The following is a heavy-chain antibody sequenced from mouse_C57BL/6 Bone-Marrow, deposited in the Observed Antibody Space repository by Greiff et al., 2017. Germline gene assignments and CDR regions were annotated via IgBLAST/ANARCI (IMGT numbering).Heavy chain of an antibody. Sequence: VQLQQSGAELARPGASVKLSCKASGYTFTSYGISWVKQRTGQGLEWIGEIYPRSGNTYYNEKFKGKATLTADKSSSTAYMELRSLTSEDSAVYFCARGTTQFAYWGQGTLVTVSA. J-gene: IGHJ3*01. V-gene: IGHV1-81*01. CDR2: IYPRSGNT. D-gene: IGHD1-1*01. CDR1: GYTFTSYG. CDR3: ARGTTQFAY.